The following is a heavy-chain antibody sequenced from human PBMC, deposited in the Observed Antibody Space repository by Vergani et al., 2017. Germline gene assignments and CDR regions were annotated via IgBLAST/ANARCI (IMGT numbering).Heavy chain of an antibody. D-gene: IGHD1-26*01. Sequence: VQLVESGGGLVQPGGSLRLSCAASGFTVSSYGMHWVRQAPGKGLEWVAVIWYAGSNKYYADSVKGRFTISRDNSKNTLYLQMNSLRAEDTAVYYCAKGAFEAGATIDYWGQGTLVTVTS. CDR1: GFTVSSYG. CDR3: AKGAFEAGATIDY. J-gene: IGHJ4*02. V-gene: IGHV3-33*06. CDR2: IWYAGSNK.